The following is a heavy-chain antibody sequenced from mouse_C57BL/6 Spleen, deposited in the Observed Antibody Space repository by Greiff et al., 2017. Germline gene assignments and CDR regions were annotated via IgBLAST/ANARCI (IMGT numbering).Heavy chain of an antibody. Sequence: QVQLQQPGAELVKPGASVKVSCKASGYTFTRYWMHWVKQRPGQGLEWIGRLHPSDSDTNYTQKFKGKATLTVDKSSSTAYMPLSSLTSEDSAVYYCATTYYDYTVFAYWGQGTLVTVSA. J-gene: IGHJ3*01. V-gene: IGHV1-74*01. CDR3: ATTYYDYTVFAY. CDR2: LHPSDSDT. D-gene: IGHD2-4*01. CDR1: GYTFTRYW.